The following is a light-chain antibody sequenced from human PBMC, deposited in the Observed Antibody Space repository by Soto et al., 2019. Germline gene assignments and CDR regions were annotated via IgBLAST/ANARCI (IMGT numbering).Light chain of an antibody. CDR1: QSISSY. V-gene: IGKV1-39*01. CDR2: AAS. Sequence: DIQMPQSPSSLSASVGNRQTITCRVSQSISSYLNWYQQKPGKAPKLLIYAASSLQSGVPSRFSGSGSGTDFTLTISSLQPEDFATYYCQQSYSTLMYTFGQGTRLEIK. CDR3: QQSYSTLMYT. J-gene: IGKJ5*01.